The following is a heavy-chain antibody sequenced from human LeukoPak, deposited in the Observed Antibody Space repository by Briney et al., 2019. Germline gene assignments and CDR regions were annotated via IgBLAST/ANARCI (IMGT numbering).Heavy chain of an antibody. J-gene: IGHJ4*02. V-gene: IGHV4-34*01. CDR2: INHSGST. D-gene: IGHD3-16*02. CDR3: ARGGYYDYVWGSYRFDY. CDR1: GGSFSSYY. Sequence: SETLSLTCAVYGGSFSSYYWSWIRQPPGKGLEWIGEINHSGSTNYNPSLKSRVTMSVDTSKNQFSLKLSSVTAADTAVYYCARGGYYDYVWGSYRFDYWGQGTLVTVSS.